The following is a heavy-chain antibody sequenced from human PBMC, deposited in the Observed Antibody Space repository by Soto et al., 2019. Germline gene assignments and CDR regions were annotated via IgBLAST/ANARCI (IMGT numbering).Heavy chain of an antibody. CDR2: INHSGST. CDR3: ARGWSMDV. CDR1: GGSFSGYY. J-gene: IGHJ6*02. D-gene: IGHD5-12*01. V-gene: IGHV4-34*01. Sequence: TSETLSLTCAVYGGSFSGYYWSWIRQPPGKGLEWIGEINHSGSTNYNPSLKSRVTISVDTSKNQFSLKLSSVTAADTAVYYCARGWSMDVWGQGTTVTVSS.